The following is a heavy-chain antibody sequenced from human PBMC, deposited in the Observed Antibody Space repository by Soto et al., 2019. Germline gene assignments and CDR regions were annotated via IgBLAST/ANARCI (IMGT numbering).Heavy chain of an antibody. CDR1: GGSISSYY. D-gene: IGHD6-19*01. CDR3: ARADSSGWYETFKYYYYGMDV. Sequence: SETLSLTCTVSGGSISSYYWRWIRQPPGKGLEWIGYIYYSGSTNYNPSLKSRVTISVDTSKNQFSLKLSSVTAADTAVYYCARADSSGWYETFKYYYYGMDVWGQGTTVTVS. CDR2: IYYSGST. V-gene: IGHV4-59*01. J-gene: IGHJ6*02.